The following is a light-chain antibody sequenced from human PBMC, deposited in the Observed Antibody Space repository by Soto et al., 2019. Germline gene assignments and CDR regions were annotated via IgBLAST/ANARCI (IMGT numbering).Light chain of an antibody. CDR1: QSVSSSY. Sequence: EIVLTQSPGTLSLSPGERATLSCRTSQSVSSSYLAWYQQKPGQAPRLLIYGASSRATGIPDRFSGSGSGRDFTLTISRLEPEDVAVYYCQQYGRSWWTFGQGTKVEIK. CDR2: GAS. V-gene: IGKV3-20*01. J-gene: IGKJ1*01. CDR3: QQYGRSWWT.